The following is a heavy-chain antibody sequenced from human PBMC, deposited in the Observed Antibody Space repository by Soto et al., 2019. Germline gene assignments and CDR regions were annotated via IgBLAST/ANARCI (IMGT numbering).Heavy chain of an antibody. CDR2: TSGSGDTT. CDR3: AKMVHGDYVSYFDS. V-gene: IGHV3-23*01. CDR1: GFTFTSYA. J-gene: IGHJ4*02. Sequence: PGGSLRLSCEASGFTFTSYAMGWVRQAPGKGLEWVSATSGSGDTTYYADSVKGRFTISRDNSEKRLYLQMNSLRAEDTAVYYCAKMVHGDYVSYFDSWGQGTLVTVSS. D-gene: IGHD4-17*01.